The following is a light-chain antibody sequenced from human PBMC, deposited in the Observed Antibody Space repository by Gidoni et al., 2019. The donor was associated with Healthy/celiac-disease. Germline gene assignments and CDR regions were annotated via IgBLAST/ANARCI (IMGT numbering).Light chain of an antibody. CDR1: KLGDKY. Sequence: SYELTQPPSVSVSPGQTASITCSGAKLGDKYACCYPQKPGQSPVLVIYHDSKRPSGIPERFSGSNSGNTATLTISGTQAMDEADYYCQAWDSSKGVVFGGGTKLTVL. CDR3: QAWDSSKGVV. CDR2: HDS. J-gene: IGLJ2*01. V-gene: IGLV3-1*01.